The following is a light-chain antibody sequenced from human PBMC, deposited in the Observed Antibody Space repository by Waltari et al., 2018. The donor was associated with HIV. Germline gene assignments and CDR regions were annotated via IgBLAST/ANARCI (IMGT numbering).Light chain of an antibody. CDR3: QQYYSLPPT. V-gene: IGKV4-1*01. CDR2: WAS. J-gene: IGKJ4*01. Sequence: DIVMTQSPDSLAVSLGETVTINCKSSRTVLYHSDNQNYLAWYQQKARQAPRVPSSWASTRAVMVPSSTPALGVPERFSGSGSGTNFSLTISGLQEDDVAIYYCQQYYSLPPTFGGGTRVERK. CDR1: RTVLYHSDNQNY.